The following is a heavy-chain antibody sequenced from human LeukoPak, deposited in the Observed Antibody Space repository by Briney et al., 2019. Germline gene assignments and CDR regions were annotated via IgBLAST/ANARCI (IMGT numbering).Heavy chain of an antibody. CDR1: GFTFSSYG. CDR2: ISYDGSNK. CDR3: AGPIAARPGVS. D-gene: IGHD6-6*01. J-gene: IGHJ4*02. Sequence: GGSLRLSCAASGFTFSSYGMHWVRQAPGKGLEWVAVISYDGSNKYYADSVKGRFTISRDNAKNSLYLQMNSLRAEDTAVYYCAGPIAARPGVSWDQGTLVTVSS. V-gene: IGHV3-30*03.